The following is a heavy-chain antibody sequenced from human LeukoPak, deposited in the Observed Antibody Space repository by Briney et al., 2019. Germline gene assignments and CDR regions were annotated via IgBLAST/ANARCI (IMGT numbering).Heavy chain of an antibody. J-gene: IGHJ5*02. Sequence: GGSLRLSCAASGFTFSSYGMSWVRQAPGKGLEWVSTISGRRDSTSYADSVKGRFTISRDNSKNTLYLQMNSLRAEDTAVYYCARVRFGGYPNWFDPWGQGTLVTVSS. CDR3: ARVRFGGYPNWFDP. V-gene: IGHV3-23*01. D-gene: IGHD6-25*01. CDR1: GFTFSSYG. CDR2: ISGRRDST.